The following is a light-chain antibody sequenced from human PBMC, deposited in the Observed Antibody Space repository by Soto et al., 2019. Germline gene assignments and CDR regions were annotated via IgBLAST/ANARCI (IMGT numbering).Light chain of an antibody. J-gene: IGKJ5*01. CDR2: GAS. Sequence: EIVLTQSLGTLSLSPLEGVTLXWRSSQSVADNLAWFQQKPGQGPRLLIYGASTRATGIPARFSGSGSETDFTLTIGSLRSEDSAVYHCQQYNNWPITFGQGTRLEIK. CDR1: QSVADN. V-gene: IGKV3-15*01. CDR3: QQYNNWPIT.